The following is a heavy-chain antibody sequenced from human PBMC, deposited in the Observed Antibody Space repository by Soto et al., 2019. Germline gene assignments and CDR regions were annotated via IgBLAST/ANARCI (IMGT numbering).Heavy chain of an antibody. CDR3: AHRPRGYAYYFDF. V-gene: IGHV2-5*02. D-gene: IGHD5-12*01. J-gene: IGHJ4*02. CDR2: IFWDDDK. Sequence: GSGPTLVNPTQTLTLTCTFSGFSLSSTRVAVGWIRQPPGKALEWLALIFWDDDKWYNPSLKSRLTITEDTSKNQVVLIMTNMDPVDTATYYCAHRPRGYAYYFDFWGQGTLVTVSS. CDR1: GFSLSSTRVA.